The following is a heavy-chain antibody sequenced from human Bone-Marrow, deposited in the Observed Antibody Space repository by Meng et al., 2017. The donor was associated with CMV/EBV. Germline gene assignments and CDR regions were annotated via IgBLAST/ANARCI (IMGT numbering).Heavy chain of an antibody. D-gene: IGHD6-19*01. J-gene: IGHJ4*02. CDR3: MTPEAVAGMRAY. V-gene: IGHV4-34*01. Sequence: SETLSLTCAVYGGSFSGYYWSWIRQPPGKWLEWIGEINHSGSTHYHPSLKSRVTISVDTSKNQFSLKLSSVTAADTAVYYCMTPEAVAGMRAYWGQGTLVTVSS. CDR1: GGSFSGYY. CDR2: INHSGST.